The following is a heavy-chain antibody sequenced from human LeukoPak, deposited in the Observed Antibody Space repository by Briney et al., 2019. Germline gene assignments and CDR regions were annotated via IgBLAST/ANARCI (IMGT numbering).Heavy chain of an antibody. D-gene: IGHD3-3*01. CDR2: INPNSGGT. Sequence: ASVKVSCKASGYTFTGYYMHWVRQAPGQGFEWMGWINPNSGGTNYAQKFQGRVTMTRDTSISTAYMELSRLRSDDTAVYYCARPRGVLGLTIFGVEPTGRNSFDPWGQGTLVTVSS. CDR3: ARPRGVLGLTIFGVEPTGRNSFDP. CDR1: GYTFTGYY. V-gene: IGHV1-2*02. J-gene: IGHJ5*02.